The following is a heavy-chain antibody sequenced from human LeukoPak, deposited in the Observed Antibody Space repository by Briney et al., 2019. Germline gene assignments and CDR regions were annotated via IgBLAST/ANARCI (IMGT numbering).Heavy chain of an antibody. D-gene: IGHD2-2*01. V-gene: IGHV1-69*13. CDR1: GGTVISDA. Sequence: ASVKVSCKASGGTVISDAISWVRQAPGQGLEWMGGIIPIFCTANYAQKFQRRVTITADESTSTAYMELSSLRSEDTAVYYCASTDCSSTSCYRRGSYYYGMDVWGQGTTVTVSS. CDR3: ASTDCSSTSCYRRGSYYYGMDV. CDR2: IIPIFCTA. J-gene: IGHJ6*02.